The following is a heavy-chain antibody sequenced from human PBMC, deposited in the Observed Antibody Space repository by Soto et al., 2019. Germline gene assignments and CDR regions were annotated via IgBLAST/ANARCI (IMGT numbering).Heavy chain of an antibody. CDR1: GFTFSSYA. J-gene: IGHJ4*02. Sequence: PGGSLRLSCAASGFTFSSYAMSWVRQAPGKGLEWVSAISGSGGSTYYADSVKGRFTISRDNSKNTLYLQMNSLRAEDTAVYYCAKDPVGATTRYYFDYWGQGTLVTVSS. CDR2: ISGSGGST. V-gene: IGHV3-23*01. CDR3: AKDPVGATTRYYFDY. D-gene: IGHD1-26*01.